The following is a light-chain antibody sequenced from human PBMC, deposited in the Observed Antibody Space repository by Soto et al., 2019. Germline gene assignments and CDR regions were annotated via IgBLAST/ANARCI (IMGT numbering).Light chain of an antibody. Sequence: EIVLTQFPATLSLSPGDRATLSCRASQSVPSYLAWYQQKPGQAPRLLVYDISNRATGIPARFTGSGSGTDFTLTLSSLEPEDSAVSYCHHRNAWPRNTFGQGTKLQI. J-gene: IGKJ2*01. CDR1: QSVPSY. CDR3: HHRNAWPRNT. V-gene: IGKV3-11*01. CDR2: DIS.